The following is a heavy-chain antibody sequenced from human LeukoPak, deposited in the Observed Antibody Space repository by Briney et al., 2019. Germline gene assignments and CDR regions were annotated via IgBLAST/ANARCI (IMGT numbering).Heavy chain of an antibody. CDR1: GFTYSSYA. CDR3: AKNRGEGGFDP. CDR2: ISGSGATS. D-gene: IGHD3-16*01. Sequence: GGSLRLSCAASGFTYSSYAMSWVRQAPGKGLEWVSAISGSGATSYYADSVKGRFTISRDNSKNTLYLQMNSLRAEDTAVYYCAKNRGEGGFDPWGQGSLVTVSS. J-gene: IGHJ5*02. V-gene: IGHV3-23*01.